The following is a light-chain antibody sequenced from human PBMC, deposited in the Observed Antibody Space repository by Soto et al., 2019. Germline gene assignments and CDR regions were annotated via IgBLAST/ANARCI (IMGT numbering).Light chain of an antibody. V-gene: IGKV1-5*03. CDR2: KAS. CDR3: QHYSGHYT. J-gene: IGKJ2*01. CDR1: QSISRW. Sequence: DIPMTQSPSALSASVGDRVTITCRASQSISRWLAWYQQKPGKAPKLLIYKASSLEGGVPSRFSGSGSGTDFTLTISSLQPDDVVTYYSQHYSGHYTFGQGTKLEI.